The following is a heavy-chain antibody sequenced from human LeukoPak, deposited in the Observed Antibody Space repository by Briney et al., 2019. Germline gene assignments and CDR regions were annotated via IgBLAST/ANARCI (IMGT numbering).Heavy chain of an antibody. CDR1: GGSFRSYY. J-gene: IGHJ5*02. V-gene: IGHV4-59*08. Sequence: SETLSLTCTVSGGSFRSYYWTWIRQPPGKGLEWIAFISYSGSTNVNPSLKSRVTTSVDTSKNQFSLKLSSVTAADTAVYYCARLVWFGEFQQNWLDLWGQGTLVTVSS. CDR2: ISYSGST. D-gene: IGHD3-10*01. CDR3: ARLVWFGEFQQNWLDL.